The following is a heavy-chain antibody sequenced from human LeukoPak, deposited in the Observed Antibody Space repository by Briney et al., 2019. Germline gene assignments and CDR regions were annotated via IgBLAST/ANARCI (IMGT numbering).Heavy chain of an antibody. Sequence: ASVNVSCKASGYTFTSYDINWVRQAPGQGLEWMGIINPSGGSTSYAQKFQGRVTMTRDTSTSTVYMELSSLRSEDTAVYYCARAEDILTGYYTEGYYFDYWGQGTLVTVSS. V-gene: IGHV1-46*01. CDR2: INPSGGST. CDR3: ARAEDILTGYYTEGYYFDY. J-gene: IGHJ4*02. CDR1: GYTFTSYD. D-gene: IGHD3-9*01.